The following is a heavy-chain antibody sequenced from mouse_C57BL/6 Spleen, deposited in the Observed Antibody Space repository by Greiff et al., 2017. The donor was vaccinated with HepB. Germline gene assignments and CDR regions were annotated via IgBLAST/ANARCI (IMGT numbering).Heavy chain of an antibody. D-gene: IGHD1-1*02. V-gene: IGHV1-69*01. CDR2: IDPSDSYT. CDR3: ARHGPPWFAY. Sequence: QVQLQQPGAELVMPGASVKLSCKASGYTFTSYWMHWVKQRPGQGLEWIGEIDPSDSYTNYNQKFKGKSTLTVDKSSSTAYMQLSSLTSEDSAVYYCARHGPPWFAYWGQGTLVTVSA. J-gene: IGHJ3*01. CDR1: GYTFTSYW.